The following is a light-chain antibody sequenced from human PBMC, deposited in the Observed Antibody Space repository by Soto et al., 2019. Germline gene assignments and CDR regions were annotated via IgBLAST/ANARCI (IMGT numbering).Light chain of an antibody. J-gene: IGLJ3*02. CDR2: CND. CDR3: ATRDNRLSRWV. CDR1: SSNIGTNY. Sequence: QSVLAQPPSASGTPGQRVTISCSGSSSNIGTNYVYWYKQLPGTAPKLLIYCNDQRPSGVPDRLSSSKSGTSASLAISGLRSEDEADYYCATRDNRLSRWVFGGGTKVTVL. V-gene: IGLV1-47*02.